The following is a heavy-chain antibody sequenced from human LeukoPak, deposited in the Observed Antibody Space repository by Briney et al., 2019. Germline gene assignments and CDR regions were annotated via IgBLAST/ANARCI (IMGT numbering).Heavy chain of an antibody. CDR3: ARRRAEGGSNGHYNWFDP. CDR1: GDSINDYY. CDR2: IYYSGRT. D-gene: IGHD6-13*01. Sequence: SETLSLTCTVSGDSINDYYWGWIRQPPGKGLEWIGYIYYSGRTKYNPSLQSRVTISVDTSKSQFSLKLSSVTAADTAVYYCARRRAEGGSNGHYNWFDPWGQGTLVTVSS. V-gene: IGHV4-59*08. J-gene: IGHJ5*02.